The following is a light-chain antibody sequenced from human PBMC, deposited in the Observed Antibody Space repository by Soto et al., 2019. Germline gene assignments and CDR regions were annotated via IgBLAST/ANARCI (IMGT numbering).Light chain of an antibody. V-gene: IGKV1-5*03. J-gene: IGKJ1*01. CDR1: QSISSW. Sequence: DIQMTQSPSTLSASVGDRVTITCRASQSISSWLAWYQQKPGKAPKLQIYKASSLESGVPSTFSGSGSGTEFTLTISSLQPDDFATYYCQQYNSYLTFGQGTKVEIK. CDR2: KAS. CDR3: QQYNSYLT.